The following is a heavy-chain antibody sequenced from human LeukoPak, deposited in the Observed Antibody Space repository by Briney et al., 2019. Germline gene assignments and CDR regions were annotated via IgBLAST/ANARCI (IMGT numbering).Heavy chain of an antibody. J-gene: IGHJ4*02. Sequence: PGGSLRLSCAASGFTFSSYAMSSVRQAPGKGLEWVSAISGSGSRYYADSVKGRFTISRDNSKNTLYLQMNSLKAEDTAVYYCAKGLQWELPFDYWGQGTLVTVSS. CDR3: AKGLQWELPFDY. CDR2: ISGSGSR. D-gene: IGHD1-26*01. V-gene: IGHV3-23*01. CDR1: GFTFSSYA.